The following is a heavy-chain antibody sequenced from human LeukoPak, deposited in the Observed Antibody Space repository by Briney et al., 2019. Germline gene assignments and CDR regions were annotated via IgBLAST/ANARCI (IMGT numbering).Heavy chain of an antibody. CDR1: GYIFTNYG. J-gene: IGHJ4*02. V-gene: IGHV1-18*01. CDR2: ISAYNGNT. CDR3: ARDRLRGGWYDY. Sequence: ASVKVSCKASGYIFTNYGISWVRQAPGQGLEWMGWISAYNGNTNYAQKFQGRVTMTTDTSTSTAYMELRSLRSDDTAVYYCARDRLRGGWYDYWGQGTLVTVSS. D-gene: IGHD6-19*01.